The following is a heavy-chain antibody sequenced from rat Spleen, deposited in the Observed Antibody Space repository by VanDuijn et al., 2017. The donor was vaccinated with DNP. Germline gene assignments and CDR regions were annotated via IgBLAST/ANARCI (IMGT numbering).Heavy chain of an antibody. CDR2: IATSGGST. CDR3: ARVNNYDYYGLDV. Sequence: EVQLVESGGDLVQPGRSLKLSCVASRFTFSNYWMTWIRQVPGKGLEWVASIATSGGSTYYPDSVKGRITISRDNAKNTLYLQMNSLKSEETANYYCARVNNYDYYGLDVWGQGTSVTVSS. D-gene: IGHD1-11*01. V-gene: IGHV5-31*01. CDR1: RFTFSNYW. J-gene: IGHJ4*01.